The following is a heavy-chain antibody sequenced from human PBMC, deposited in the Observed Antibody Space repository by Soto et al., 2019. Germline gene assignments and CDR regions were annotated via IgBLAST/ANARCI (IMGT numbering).Heavy chain of an antibody. V-gene: IGHV3-30*18. D-gene: IGHD1-26*01. CDR2: ISYDGSNK. CDR3: AKGSGSYYNYLQTELDY. Sequence: QVQLVESGGGVVQPGRSLRLSCAASGFTFSSYGMHWVRQAPGKGLEWVAVISYDGSNKYYADSVKGRFTISRDNSKNTLYLQMTSLRAEDTAVYYCAKGSGSYYNYLQTELDYWGQGTLVTVSS. J-gene: IGHJ4*02. CDR1: GFTFSSYG.